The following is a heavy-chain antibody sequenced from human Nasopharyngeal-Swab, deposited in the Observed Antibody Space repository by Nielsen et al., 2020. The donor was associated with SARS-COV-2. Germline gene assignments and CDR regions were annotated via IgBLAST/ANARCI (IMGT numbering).Heavy chain of an antibody. Sequence: GSLRLSCAVSGYSISSDNYWAWIRQSSGKGLEWIGSVYHSGSTYYNPSLKSRATISVDPSNNQFSLKLTSVTAADTAVYYCGRHGAGTGGNRVYYYYYVNVWGKGTTVTVSS. CDR2: VYHSGST. J-gene: IGHJ6*03. CDR3: GRHGAGTGGNRVYYYYYVNV. V-gene: IGHV4-38-2*01. D-gene: IGHD1-1*01. CDR1: GYSISSDNY.